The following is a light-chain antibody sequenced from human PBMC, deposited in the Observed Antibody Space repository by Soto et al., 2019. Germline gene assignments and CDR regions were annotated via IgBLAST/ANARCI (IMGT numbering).Light chain of an antibody. V-gene: IGLV2-14*01. J-gene: IGLJ2*01. CDR2: DVS. Sequence: SVLTQPASVSGYPGQSITISCTGTSSDVGGYNYVSWYQQHPGKAPKLMIYDVSNRPSGVSNRFSGSKSGNTASLTISGLQAEDEADYYCSSYTSSSTRVFGGGTKLTVL. CDR1: SSDVGGYNY. CDR3: SSYTSSSTRV.